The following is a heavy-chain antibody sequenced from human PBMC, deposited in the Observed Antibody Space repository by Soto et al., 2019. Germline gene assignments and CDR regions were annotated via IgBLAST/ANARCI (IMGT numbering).Heavy chain of an antibody. J-gene: IGHJ6*02. V-gene: IGHV5-51*01. CDR1: GYSFTSYW. CDR3: ARQPSIATLTDYCYYDMDV. D-gene: IGHD6-6*01. Sequence: GESLKPSCQGSGYSFTSYWIVWVRQMPGNGLEWMGIICPGDSDTRYCPSFQGQVTISADKSISTAYLQWSSLKASDTAMYYCARQPSIATLTDYCYYDMDVWGQGTTVTVSS. CDR2: ICPGDSDT.